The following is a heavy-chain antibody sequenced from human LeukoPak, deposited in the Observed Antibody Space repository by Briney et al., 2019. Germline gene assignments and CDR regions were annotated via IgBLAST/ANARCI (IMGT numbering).Heavy chain of an antibody. Sequence: SVKVSCKASGGTFSSYAFSWVRQAPGQGLEWMGGIIPIFGTANYAQKFQGRVTITADESTSTAYMELSSLRSEDTAVYYCARGAAYCGGDCWDYWGQGTLVTVSS. J-gene: IGHJ4*02. CDR2: IIPIFGTA. V-gene: IGHV1-69*13. CDR1: GGTFSSYA. D-gene: IGHD2-21*02. CDR3: ARGAAYCGGDCWDY.